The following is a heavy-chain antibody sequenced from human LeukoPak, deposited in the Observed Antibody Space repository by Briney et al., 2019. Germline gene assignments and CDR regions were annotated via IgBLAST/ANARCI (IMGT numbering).Heavy chain of an antibody. J-gene: IGHJ5*02. Sequence: SETLSLTCAVYGGSFSGYYWSWIRQPPGKGLEWIGEINHSGSTYYNPSLKSRVTTSVDTSKNQFSLKLSSVTAADTAVYYCARGPDCTNGVCYVNWFDPWGQGTLVTVSS. D-gene: IGHD2-8*01. CDR2: INHSGST. CDR3: ARGPDCTNGVCYVNWFDP. CDR1: GGSFSGYY. V-gene: IGHV4-34*01.